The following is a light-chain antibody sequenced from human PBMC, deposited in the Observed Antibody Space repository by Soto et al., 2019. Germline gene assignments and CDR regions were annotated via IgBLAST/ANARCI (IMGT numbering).Light chain of an antibody. Sequence: QSVMTQPPSVSEAPRQRVTISCFGSTSNIGNNAVNWYQQLPGKAPNLLIYHDDLLPSGVSDRFSGSKSGTSASLAISGLQSEDEADYYCAPWDDSLNGHVFGGGTKLTVL. CDR3: APWDDSLNGHV. CDR2: HDD. J-gene: IGLJ3*02. V-gene: IGLV1-36*01. CDR1: TSNIGNNA.